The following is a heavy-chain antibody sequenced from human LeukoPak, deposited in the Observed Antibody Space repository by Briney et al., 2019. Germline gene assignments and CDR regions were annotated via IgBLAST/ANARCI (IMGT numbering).Heavy chain of an antibody. CDR3: AKGRVQLWDDDAFDI. D-gene: IGHD1-1*01. CDR2: IRYDGSNK. V-gene: IGHV3-30*02. Sequence: GSLRLSCAASGFTFSTYGMHWVRQAPGKGLEWVAFIRYDGSNKYYADSVKGRFTISRDNSKNTLYLQMNSLRAEDTAVYYCAKGRVQLWDDDAFDIWGQGTMVTVSS. CDR1: GFTFSTYG. J-gene: IGHJ3*02.